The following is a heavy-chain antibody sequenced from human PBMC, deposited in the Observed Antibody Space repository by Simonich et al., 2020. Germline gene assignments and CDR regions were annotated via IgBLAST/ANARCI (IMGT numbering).Heavy chain of an antibody. CDR2: SSDYNGNT. CDR3: ARASRGTWWYYYFDY. V-gene: IGHV1-18*01. D-gene: IGHD2-15*01. J-gene: IGHJ4*02. Sequence: QVQLVQSGAEVKKPGASVQVSCKSSGYTFTSYGISWVRQAPGQGLEWMGWSSDYNGNTNNEKKIKGRVTMTTDTSTSTAYMELRSLRSDDTAVYYCARASRGTWWYYYFDYWGQGTLVTVSS. CDR1: GYTFTSYG.